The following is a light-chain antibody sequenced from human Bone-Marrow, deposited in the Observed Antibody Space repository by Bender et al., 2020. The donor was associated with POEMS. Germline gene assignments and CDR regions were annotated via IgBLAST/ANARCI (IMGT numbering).Light chain of an antibody. V-gene: IGLV2-14*03. CDR3: CSYAGTHTFDV. J-gene: IGLJ1*01. CDR2: DVS. Sequence: QSALTQPASVSGSPGQSITISCTGTSSDVGGSNYVTWSQQHPGKGPKLMIFDVSYRPPGVSNRFSASKSGDTASLTIYGLQAEDEADYYCCSYAGTHTFDVFGTGTRVTVL. CDR1: SSDVGGSNY.